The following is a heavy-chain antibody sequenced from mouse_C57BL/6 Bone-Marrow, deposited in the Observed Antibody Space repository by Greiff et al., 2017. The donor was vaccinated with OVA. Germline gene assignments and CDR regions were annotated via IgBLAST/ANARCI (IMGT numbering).Heavy chain of an antibody. CDR3: ARFLDYYGSRCWDFAV. CDR2: IDPSDSYT. CDR1: GYTFTSYW. Sequence: VQLQQPGAELVMPGASVKLSCKASGYTFTSYWMHWVKQRPGQGLEWIGEIDPSDSYTNYNQKFKGKSTLTVDKSSSTAYMQLSSLTSEDSAVYYCARFLDYYGSRCWDFAVWGTGTTVTVSS. D-gene: IGHD1-1*01. J-gene: IGHJ1*03. V-gene: IGHV1-69*01.